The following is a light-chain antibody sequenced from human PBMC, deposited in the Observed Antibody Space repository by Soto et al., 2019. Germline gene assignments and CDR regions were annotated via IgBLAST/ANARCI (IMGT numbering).Light chain of an antibody. CDR1: QSLLHRDGKTY. Sequence: DIVMTQTPLSLSVTPGQSASISCKSSQSLLHRDGKTYLYWFLRKPGQPPQLLFYDVSNRFSGVPDRFSGSGSVTDFTLTISRVEAEDVGLYYCLQSIKLPFTFGQGTKLEF. V-gene: IGKV2D-29*01. J-gene: IGKJ2*01. CDR2: DVS. CDR3: LQSIKLPFT.